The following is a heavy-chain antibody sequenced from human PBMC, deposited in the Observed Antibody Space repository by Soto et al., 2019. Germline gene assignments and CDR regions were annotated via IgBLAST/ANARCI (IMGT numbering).Heavy chain of an antibody. J-gene: IGHJ4*02. CDR3: ASAAVTGTAGLDF. V-gene: IGHV1-2*02. CDR2: INPNSGGT. D-gene: IGHD6-19*01. CDR1: GYSFTGYY. Sequence: ASVKVSCKSSGYSFTGYYMHWVRQAPGQGLEWMGWINPNSGGTKSAEKFQGRVTMTRDTSISTAYMELSRLTSDDTAVYYCASAAVTGTAGLDFWGQGTQVTVSS.